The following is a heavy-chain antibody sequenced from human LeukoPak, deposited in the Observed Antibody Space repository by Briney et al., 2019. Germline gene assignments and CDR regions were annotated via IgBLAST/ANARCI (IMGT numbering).Heavy chain of an antibody. D-gene: IGHD1-26*01. Sequence: PGRSLRLSCAASGFTFDDYAMHWVRQAPGKGLEWVSGISWNSGSIGYADSVKGRFTISRDNSKNTLYLQMNSLRAEDTAPYFCAKKAQYNGNYPLDYWGQGTLVTVSS. J-gene: IGHJ4*02. CDR1: GFTFDDYA. CDR2: ISWNSGSI. CDR3: AKKAQYNGNYPLDY. V-gene: IGHV3-9*01.